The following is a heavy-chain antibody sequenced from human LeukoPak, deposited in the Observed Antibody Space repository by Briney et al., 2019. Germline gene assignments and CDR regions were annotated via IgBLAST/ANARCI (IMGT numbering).Heavy chain of an antibody. CDR2: IYPGDSVT. D-gene: IGHD1-1*01. J-gene: IGHJ4*02. Sequence: GESLKISCKGSGNSSTTYWIGWVRQMPGKGLEWMGIIYPGDSVTRYSPSFQGQVTISADKSITTAYLQWSSLKASDTAMYYCASGPRSYTFDFWGQGTLVTVSS. CDR1: GNSSTTYW. CDR3: ASGPRSYTFDF. V-gene: IGHV5-51*01.